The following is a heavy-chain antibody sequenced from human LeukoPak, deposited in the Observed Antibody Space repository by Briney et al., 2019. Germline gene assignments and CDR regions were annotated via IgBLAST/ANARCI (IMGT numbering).Heavy chain of an antibody. CDR2: ISSSGSTI. V-gene: IGHV3-11*04. CDR1: GFAFSDYY. CDR3: ARDWRASPRNDY. Sequence: GGSLRLSCAASGFAFSDYYMSWIRQAPGKGLESVSYISSSGSTIYYADSVKGRFTISRDNAKNSLVLQMNSLRVEDTAVYYCARDWRASPRNDYWGQGTLVTVSS. J-gene: IGHJ4*02.